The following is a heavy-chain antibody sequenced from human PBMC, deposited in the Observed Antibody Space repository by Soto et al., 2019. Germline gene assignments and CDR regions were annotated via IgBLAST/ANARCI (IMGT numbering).Heavy chain of an antibody. Sequence: KGLVWVSRINSDGSSTSYADSVKGRFTISRDNAKNTLYLQMNSLRAEDTAVYYCASGYYGSGSAPDYYYYYGMDVLVQGTTVTVSS. CDR2: INSDGSST. CDR3: ASGYYGSGSAPDYYYYYGMDV. V-gene: IGHV3-74*01. D-gene: IGHD3-10*01. J-gene: IGHJ6*02.